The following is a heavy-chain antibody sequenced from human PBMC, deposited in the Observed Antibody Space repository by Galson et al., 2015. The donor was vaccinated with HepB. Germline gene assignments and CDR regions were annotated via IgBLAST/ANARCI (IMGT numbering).Heavy chain of an antibody. D-gene: IGHD3-22*01. CDR1: GFTFSAFD. J-gene: IGHJ3*02. Sequence: SLRLSCAVSGFTFSAFDMHWVRQAPGKGLEYVSTIKTDATYTYYADSVKGRFSISRDNSENTLYLQLTSLRAEDTALYYCVKGYQYYYDSSGYWAFDIWGQGTMVTVSS. CDR3: VKGYQYYYDSSGYWAFDI. V-gene: IGHV3-64D*06. CDR2: IKTDATYT.